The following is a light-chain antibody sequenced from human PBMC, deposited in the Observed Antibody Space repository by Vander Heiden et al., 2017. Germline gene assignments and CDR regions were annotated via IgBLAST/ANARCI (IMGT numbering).Light chain of an antibody. CDR1: QSVSSSY. CDR2: GAS. Sequence: EIVLTQSPGTLSLSPGERATLSCRASQSVSSSYLAWYQQKPGQAPRLLIYGASSRATGIPDSFSGSGCGTDFTLTISRLEPEDFAVYYCQHYGSSLALTFGGGTKVEIK. V-gene: IGKV3-20*01. J-gene: IGKJ4*01. CDR3: QHYGSSLALT.